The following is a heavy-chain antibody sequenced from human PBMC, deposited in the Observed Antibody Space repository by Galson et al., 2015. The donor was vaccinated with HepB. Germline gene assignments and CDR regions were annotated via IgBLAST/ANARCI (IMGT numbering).Heavy chain of an antibody. D-gene: IGHD1-26*01. CDR1: GYTFTGYY. V-gene: IGHV1-2*02. CDR3: ARAYRDSYGSYDAFDI. CDR2: INPNSGGT. Sequence: SVKVSCKASGYTFTGYYMHWVRQAPGQGLEWMGWINPNSGGTNYAQKFQGRVTMTRDTSISTAYMELSRLRSDDTAVYYCARAYRDSYGSYDAFDIWGQGTMVTVSS. J-gene: IGHJ3*02.